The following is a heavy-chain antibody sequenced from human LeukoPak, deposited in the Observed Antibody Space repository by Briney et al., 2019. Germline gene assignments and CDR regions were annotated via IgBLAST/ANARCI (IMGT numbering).Heavy chain of an antibody. D-gene: IGHD6-19*01. Sequence: GASVKVSCKASGYTFTSCFIHWVRQAPGQGLERMGVINPSGGSTSYAQKFQGRVTMTRDTSASTVSMELSSLRFEDTAVYYCARGPYSGDWHFDFWGQGTLVTVSS. CDR1: GYTFTSCF. CDR3: ARGPYSGDWHFDF. CDR2: INPSGGST. J-gene: IGHJ4*02. V-gene: IGHV1-46*01.